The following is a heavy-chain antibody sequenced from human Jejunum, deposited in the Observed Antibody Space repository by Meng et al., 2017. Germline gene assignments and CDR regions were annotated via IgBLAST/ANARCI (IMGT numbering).Heavy chain of an antibody. CDR2: INTNTGNP. J-gene: IGHJ3*02. D-gene: IGHD3-9*01. V-gene: IGHV7-4-1*02. CDR3: ARGRRWPDIYDVFDI. CDR1: GYTFTNYI. Sequence: ASVKVSCKASGYTFTNYILNWVRQAPGQGLEWMGWINTNTGNPTYAQGFTGRFVFSLDTSVNTEYLQISSLKAEDTAVYYCARGRRWPDIYDVFDIWGHGTMVTVSS.